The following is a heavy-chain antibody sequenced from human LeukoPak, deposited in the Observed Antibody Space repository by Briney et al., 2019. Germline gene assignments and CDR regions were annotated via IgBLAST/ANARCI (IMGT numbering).Heavy chain of an antibody. Sequence: GGSLRLSCAASGFTFSSYGMHWVRQAPGKGLEWVAVIWHDGSNKYYADSVKGRFTISRDNSKNTLYLQMNSLRAEDTAVYYCARDRYRGSSPLDYWGQGTLVTVSS. D-gene: IGHD6-6*01. V-gene: IGHV3-33*01. CDR3: ARDRYRGSSPLDY. CDR2: IWHDGSNK. J-gene: IGHJ4*02. CDR1: GFTFSSYG.